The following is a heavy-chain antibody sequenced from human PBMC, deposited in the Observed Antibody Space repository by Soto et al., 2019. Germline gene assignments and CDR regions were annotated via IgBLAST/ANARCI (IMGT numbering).Heavy chain of an antibody. Sequence: QVQLVQSGAEMKMPGSSVKVSCKTSGSIFITYGISWVRQAPGQGLEWMGGIIPFLGKINHAQIFQDRVTITANKATSKFYWALPDLISNDTAVFYCARETAQRGASGPPLSPENFDSWGQGTLVPVSS. J-gene: IGHJ4*02. CDR1: GSIFITYG. D-gene: IGHD2-21*02. CDR2: IIPFLGKI. CDR3: ARETAQRGASGPPLSPENFDS. V-gene: IGHV1-69*06.